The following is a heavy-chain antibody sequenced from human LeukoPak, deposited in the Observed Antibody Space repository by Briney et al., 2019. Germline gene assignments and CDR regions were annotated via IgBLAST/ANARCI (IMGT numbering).Heavy chain of an antibody. V-gene: IGHV3-7*01. D-gene: IGHD6-19*01. CDR3: ARAGGWHPGDY. CDR1: GFTFTTYW. Sequence: GGSLRLSCAASGFTFTTYWMTWVRQAPGKGLEWVGNIKPDGNERYYVDSVKGRFTISRDNAKNSLYLQMSSLRVDDTAVYYCARAGGWHPGDYWGQGTLVTVSS. J-gene: IGHJ4*02. CDR2: IKPDGNER.